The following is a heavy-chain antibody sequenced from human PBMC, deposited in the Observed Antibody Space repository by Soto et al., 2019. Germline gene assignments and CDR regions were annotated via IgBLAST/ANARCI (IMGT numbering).Heavy chain of an antibody. Sequence: QVQLVQSGDEEKKPGASVKVSCKASGYTFTSYGISWVRQAPGQGLEWMGWISAYNGNTNYAQKLQGRVTMTTDTSTSTAYMALRSLRSDDTAVYYCVVAAQPYYFDYWGQGTLVTVSS. CDR2: ISAYNGNT. J-gene: IGHJ4*02. CDR3: VVAAQPYYFDY. D-gene: IGHD2-15*01. V-gene: IGHV1-18*01. CDR1: GYTFTSYG.